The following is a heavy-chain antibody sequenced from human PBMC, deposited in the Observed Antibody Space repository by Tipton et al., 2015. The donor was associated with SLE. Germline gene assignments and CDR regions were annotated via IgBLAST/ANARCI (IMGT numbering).Heavy chain of an antibody. CDR1: GFTFSTYG. CDR3: ARDRSYSGTSPGAYDV. D-gene: IGHD1-26*01. Sequence: SLRLSCAASGFTFSTYGMSWVRQAPGKGLEWISTISGRGGTSYYSNSVRGRFIISRDNSRNTVFLQMNTLRTEDTAVYYCARDRSYSGTSPGAYDVWGQGTVVTVSS. CDR2: ISGRGGTS. V-gene: IGHV3-23*01. J-gene: IGHJ3*01.